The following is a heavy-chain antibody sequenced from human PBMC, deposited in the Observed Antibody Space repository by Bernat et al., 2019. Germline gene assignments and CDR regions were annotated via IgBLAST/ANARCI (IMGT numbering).Heavy chain of an antibody. CDR1: GFSFSSYW. CDR3: AKHPGYQMGIEV. D-gene: IGHD6-13*01. Sequence: EVQLVESGGGLVQPGGSRRLSCVGSGFSFSSYWMTWVRQPPGKGLEWVASINEDGSEEQYVDSVKGRFTISRDNTKNSLYLQMNSLRVEDTAVFYCAKHPGYQMGIEVWGQGTTVTVSS. J-gene: IGHJ6*02. CDR2: INEDGSEE. V-gene: IGHV3-7*01.